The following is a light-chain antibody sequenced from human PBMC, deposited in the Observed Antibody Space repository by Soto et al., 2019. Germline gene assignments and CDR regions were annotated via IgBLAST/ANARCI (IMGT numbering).Light chain of an antibody. Sequence: DIVLPQSPGTLSLSPGASATLSCRASQSISSRYLAWYQQKRGQAPRLLIYGTSSRATGIPDRFSGSGSGTDFTLTISRLEPEDFAVYYCKQHGSSLTVGGGTKVDIK. CDR1: QSISSRY. CDR2: GTS. CDR3: KQHGSSLT. J-gene: IGKJ4*01. V-gene: IGKV3-20*01.